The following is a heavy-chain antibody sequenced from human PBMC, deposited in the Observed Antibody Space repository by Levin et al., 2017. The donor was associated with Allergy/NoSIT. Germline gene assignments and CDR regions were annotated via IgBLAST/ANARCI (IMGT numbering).Heavy chain of an antibody. V-gene: IGHV3-30-3*01. CDR2: ISYDGSNK. CDR3: ARAPHIVVVPAAIVSYVDY. D-gene: IGHD2-2*02. J-gene: IGHJ4*02. Sequence: GGSLRLSCAASGFTFSSYAMHWVRQAPGKGLEWVAVISYDGSNKYYADSVKGRFTISRDNSKNTLYLQMNSLRAEDTAVYYCARAPHIVVVPAAIVSYVDYWGQGTLVTVSS. CDR1: GFTFSSYA.